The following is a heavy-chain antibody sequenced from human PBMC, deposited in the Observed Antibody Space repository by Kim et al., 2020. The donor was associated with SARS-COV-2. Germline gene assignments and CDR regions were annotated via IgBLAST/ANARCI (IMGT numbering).Heavy chain of an antibody. V-gene: IGHV1-46*01. Sequence: FQGRVTMTRDTSTSTVYMELSSLRSEDTAVYYCARERITTVVTHYYGMDVWGQGTTVTVSS. D-gene: IGHD4-17*01. J-gene: IGHJ6*02. CDR3: ARERITTVVTHYYGMDV.